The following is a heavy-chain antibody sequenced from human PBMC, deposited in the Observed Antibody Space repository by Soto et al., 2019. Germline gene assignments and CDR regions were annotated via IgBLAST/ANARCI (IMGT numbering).Heavy chain of an antibody. J-gene: IGHJ6*02. CDR2: ISYDGSNK. Sequence: GGSLRLSCAASGFTFSSYGMHWVRQAPGKGLEWVAVISYDGSNKYYADSVKGRFTISRDNSKNTLYLQMNSLRAEDTAVYYCARDLLVYGADYYYGMDVWGQGTTVTVSS. V-gene: IGHV3-30*03. CDR3: ARDLLVYGADYYYGMDV. CDR1: GFTFSSYG. D-gene: IGHD2-2*02.